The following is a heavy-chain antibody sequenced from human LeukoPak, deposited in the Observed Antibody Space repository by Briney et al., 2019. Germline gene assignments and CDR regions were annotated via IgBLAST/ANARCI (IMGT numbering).Heavy chain of an antibody. Sequence: SETLSLTCAVYGGSFSGYYWSWIRQPPGKGLEWIGEINHSGSTNYNPSLKGRVTVSVDTSKNQFSLRLTSVTAADTAVYYCARSGSSGPPPLWGQGTMVTVSS. CDR3: ARSGSSGPPPL. D-gene: IGHD6-19*01. CDR1: GGSFSGYY. CDR2: INHSGST. J-gene: IGHJ3*01. V-gene: IGHV4-34*01.